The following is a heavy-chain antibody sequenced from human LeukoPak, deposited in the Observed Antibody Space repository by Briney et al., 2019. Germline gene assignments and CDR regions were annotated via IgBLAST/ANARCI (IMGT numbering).Heavy chain of an antibody. CDR2: INPNSGGT. CDR1: GYTFTGYY. J-gene: IGHJ4*02. Sequence: ASVKVSCKASGYTFTGYYMHWVRQAPGQGLEWMGWINPNSGGTNYAQKFQGRVTMTTDTSTSTAYMELRSLRSDDTAVYYCARGSLYYFDYWGQGTLVTVSS. CDR3: ARGSLYYFDY. V-gene: IGHV1-2*02. D-gene: IGHD2-15*01.